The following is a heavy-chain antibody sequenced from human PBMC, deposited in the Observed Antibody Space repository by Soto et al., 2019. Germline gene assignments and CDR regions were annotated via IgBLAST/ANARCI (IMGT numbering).Heavy chain of an antibody. CDR2: ISYDGSNK. J-gene: IGHJ4*02. V-gene: IGHV3-30-3*01. Sequence: QVQLVESGGGVVQPGRSLRLSCAASGFTFSSYAMHWVRQAPGKGLEWVAVISYDGSNKYYADSVKGRFTISRDNSKNTLYLQMNSLRAEDTAVYYCARDDWEMDFNPFDYWGQGTLVTVSS. CDR1: GFTFSSYA. D-gene: IGHD3-9*01. CDR3: ARDDWEMDFNPFDY.